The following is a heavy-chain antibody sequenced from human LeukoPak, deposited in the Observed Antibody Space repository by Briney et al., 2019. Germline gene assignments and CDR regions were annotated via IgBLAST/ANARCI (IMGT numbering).Heavy chain of an antibody. D-gene: IGHD4-23*01. CDR2: IYYSGST. CDR3: ARETTVVTPGRSDVFDI. CDR1: GGSFTRHY. V-gene: IGHV4-59*11. J-gene: IGHJ3*02. Sequence: SETLSLTCTVSGGSFTRHYWNWIRQPPGKGLEWIGYIYYSGSTNYNPSLRSRVTISVDTSKNQFSLKLSSVTAADTAVYYCARETTVVTPGRSDVFDIWGQGTMVTVSS.